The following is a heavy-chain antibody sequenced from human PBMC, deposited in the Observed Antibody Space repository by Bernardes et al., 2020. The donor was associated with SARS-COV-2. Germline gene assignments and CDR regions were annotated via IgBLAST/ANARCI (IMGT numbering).Heavy chain of an antibody. CDR2: INTDGSST. CDR1: GFTFSNSW. J-gene: IGHJ4*02. V-gene: IGHV3-74*01. D-gene: IGHD2-15*01. CDR3: ARGMSYCSGGSCHLDY. Sequence: GGSLRLSCAASGFTFSNSWMHWVRQAPGKGLVWVARINTDGSSTSYADSVKGRFTISRDNAKNALFLQMNSLRAEDTAVYYCARGMSYCSGGSCHLDYWGQGTLVTVSA.